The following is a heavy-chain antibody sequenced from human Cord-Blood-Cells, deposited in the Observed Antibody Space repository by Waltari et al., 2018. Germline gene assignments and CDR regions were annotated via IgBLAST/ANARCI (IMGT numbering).Heavy chain of an antibody. D-gene: IGHD1-26*01. CDR2: IWYDGSNK. J-gene: IGHJ4*02. V-gene: IGHV3-33*01. Sequence: QVQLVESGGGVVQPGRSLRLPCAASGFTFSSYGMNWVRQAPGKGLEWVAVIWYDGSNKYYADSVKGRFTISRDNSKNTLYLQMNSLRAEDTAVYYCARDHRSYAFDYWGQGTLVTVSS. CDR1: GFTFSSYG. CDR3: ARDHRSYAFDY.